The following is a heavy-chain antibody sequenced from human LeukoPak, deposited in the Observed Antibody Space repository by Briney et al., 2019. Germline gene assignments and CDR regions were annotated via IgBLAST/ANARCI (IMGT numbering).Heavy chain of an antibody. V-gene: IGHV3-9*01. CDR2: MSWSGGRI. D-gene: IGHD2-15*01. Sequence: GGSLTLSCAPSGLILDVYAMHWVRQARGKGLEWLPGMSWSGGRIGYTASVEGRFSISRDNTNNSLCLHMNSLRAENTALYYCAKESVVVAATGAFDTWGQGTMVTVSS. CDR3: AKESVVVAATGAFDT. J-gene: IGHJ3*02. CDR1: GLILDVYA.